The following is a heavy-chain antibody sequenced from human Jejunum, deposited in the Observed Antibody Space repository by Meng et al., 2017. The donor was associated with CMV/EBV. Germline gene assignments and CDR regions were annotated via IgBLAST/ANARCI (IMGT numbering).Heavy chain of an antibody. CDR2: IYRGDAK. V-gene: IGHV2-5*02. CDR1: VFSPITSGEV. Sequence: HTTSEESRPTLVKPPPPLTLNCSFSVFSPITSGEVVGWIRQPPGKALEWLALIYRGDAKRYSPSLNSRLTIAKDTSKNEVVLTLTNMGPIDTGTYYCAHFVGGYYPSRPDYWGQGTLVTVSS. CDR3: AHFVGGYYPSRPDY. D-gene: IGHD1-26*01. J-gene: IGHJ4*02.